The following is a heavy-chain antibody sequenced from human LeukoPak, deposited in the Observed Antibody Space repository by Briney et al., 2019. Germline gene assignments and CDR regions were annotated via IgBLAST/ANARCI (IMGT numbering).Heavy chain of an antibody. D-gene: IGHD6-19*01. CDR2: INPNSGGT. CDR1: RYTLTGYY. V-gene: IGHV1-2*02. CDR3: ARERIAVAAHLIDY. J-gene: IGHJ4*02. Sequence: ASVKVSCKASRYTLTGYYMHWVRQAPGQGLEWMGWINPNSGGTNYAQKFQGRVTVTRDTSISTAYMELSRLRSDDTAVYYCARERIAVAAHLIDYWGQGTLVTVSS.